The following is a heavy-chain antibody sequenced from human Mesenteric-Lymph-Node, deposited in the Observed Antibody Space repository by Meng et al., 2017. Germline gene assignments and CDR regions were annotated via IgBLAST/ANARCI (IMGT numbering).Heavy chain of an antibody. CDR3: AKARLRFQNGMDV. J-gene: IGHJ6*02. Sequence: GGSLRLSCAASGFTFSSYALSWVRQAPGKGLEWVSVISGSGGTIYYADSVKGRFTISRDNSKTAVYLQMSSLRVEDTAIYYCAKARLRFQNGMDVWGRGTTVTVSS. CDR1: GFTFSSYA. V-gene: IGHV3-23*01. D-gene: IGHD4-17*01. CDR2: ISGSGGTI.